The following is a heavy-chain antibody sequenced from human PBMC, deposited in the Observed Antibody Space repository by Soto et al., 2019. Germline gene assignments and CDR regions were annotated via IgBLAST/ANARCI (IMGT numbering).Heavy chain of an antibody. D-gene: IGHD1-1*01. CDR1: GFTFGDTP. J-gene: IGHJ4*01. Sequence: EVQLVQSGGGLVKPGGSVRLSCAASGFTFGDTPMNWVRQAPGKGLEWVGRLKSKSDGGAKDLAAAVRGRFTISRDASKNTLKLQMDSPKTEDTAVYYCFAGCNTKGGQRFDYWGQGTLVTASS. CDR3: FAGCNTKGGQRFDY. V-gene: IGHV3-15*07. CDR2: LKSKSDGGAK.